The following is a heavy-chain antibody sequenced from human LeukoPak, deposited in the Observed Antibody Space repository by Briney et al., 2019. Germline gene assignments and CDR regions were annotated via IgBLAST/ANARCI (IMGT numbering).Heavy chain of an antibody. Sequence: PSETLSLTCAVYGGSLSGYYWSWIRQPPGKGLEWIGEINHSGSTNYNPSLKSRVTISVDTSKNQFSLKLSSVTAADTAVYYCARQASRWYYYDSSGYSDYWGQGTLVTVSS. CDR3: ARQASRWYYYDSSGYSDY. CDR1: GGSLSGYY. J-gene: IGHJ4*02. CDR2: INHSGST. V-gene: IGHV4-34*01. D-gene: IGHD3-22*01.